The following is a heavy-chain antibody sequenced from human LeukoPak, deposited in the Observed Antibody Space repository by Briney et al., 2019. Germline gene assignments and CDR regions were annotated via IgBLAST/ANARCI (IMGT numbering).Heavy chain of an antibody. Sequence: ASMTVSCKASGYTFTDYYMHWVRQAPGQGLEWMGWINPNSGGTNYAQKFQGRVTMTSDTSISTAYMELSRLRSDDTAVYYCARENDFWSGFDYWGQGTLVTVSS. CDR3: ARENDFWSGFDY. D-gene: IGHD3-3*01. CDR1: GYTFTDYY. J-gene: IGHJ4*02. CDR2: INPNSGGT. V-gene: IGHV1-2*02.